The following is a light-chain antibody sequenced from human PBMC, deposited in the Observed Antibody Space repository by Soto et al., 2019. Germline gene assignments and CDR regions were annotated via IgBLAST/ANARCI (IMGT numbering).Light chain of an antibody. CDR3: QQYGRA. V-gene: IGKV3-20*01. J-gene: IGKJ1*01. CDR2: GAS. Sequence: EIVLTQSPGTLSLSPGERATLSCRASQSVSSSYLAWYQQKPGQAPRLLIYGASSRATGIPDRFSGSGSGTDFTLTIRRLEPEDCAVYYCQQYGRAFGQGPKVEIK. CDR1: QSVSSSY.